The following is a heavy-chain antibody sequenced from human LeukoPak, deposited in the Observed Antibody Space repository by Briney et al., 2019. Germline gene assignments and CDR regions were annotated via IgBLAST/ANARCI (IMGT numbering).Heavy chain of an antibody. J-gene: IGHJ5*02. CDR2: INPNSGGT. V-gene: IGHV1-2*02. D-gene: IGHD2-21*01. CDR1: EYTFTGYY. CDR3: ARNAHSFTSEWVGILDWFDP. Sequence: ASVKVSCKASEYTFTGYYMHWVRQAPGQGLEWMGWINPNSGGTNYAEKFQDRVTMTRDTSISTAYMELGSLRSDDTAVYFCARNAHSFTSEWVGILDWFDPWGQGTLVTVSS.